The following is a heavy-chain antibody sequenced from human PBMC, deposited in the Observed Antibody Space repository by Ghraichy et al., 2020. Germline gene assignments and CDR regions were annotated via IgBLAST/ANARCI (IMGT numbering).Heavy chain of an antibody. CDR1: GGSISSGDYY. CDR3: ARDHTYDYDSSGPSNWFDP. D-gene: IGHD3-22*01. J-gene: IGHJ5*02. CDR2: IFYSGST. V-gene: IGHV4-30-4*01. Sequence: SETLSLTCTVSGGSISSGDYYWSWIRQPPGKGLEWIGYIFYSGSTYYNPSLKSRVTISVDTSKNQFSLKLSSVTAADTAVYYCARDHTYDYDSSGPSNWFDPWGQGTLVTVSS.